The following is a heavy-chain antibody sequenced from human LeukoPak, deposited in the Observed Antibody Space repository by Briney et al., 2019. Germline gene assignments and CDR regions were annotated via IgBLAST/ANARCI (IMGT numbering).Heavy chain of an antibody. CDR1: GGSISSSNW. J-gene: IGHJ6*03. V-gene: IGHV4-4*02. D-gene: IGHD2-15*01. CDR3: ARGYCSGGSCYRRSHYYMDV. Sequence: SETLSLTCAVSGGSISSSNWWSWVRQPPGKGLEWIGEIYHSESTNYNPSLKSRVTISVDTSKNQFSLKLSSVTAADTAVYYCARGYCSGGSCYRRSHYYMDVWGKGTTVTVSS. CDR2: IYHSEST.